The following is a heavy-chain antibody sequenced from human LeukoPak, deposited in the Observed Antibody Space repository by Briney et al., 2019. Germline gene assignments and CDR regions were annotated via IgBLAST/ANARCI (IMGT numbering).Heavy chain of an antibody. V-gene: IGHV3-30*02. CDR3: ANLPLWFGELPDY. CDR2: IQYDGTNK. CDR1: GFTFRSSA. D-gene: IGHD3-10*01. J-gene: IGHJ4*02. Sequence: GGSLRLSCAASGFTFRSSAMHWVRQAPGKGLEWVAFIQYDGTNKYYADSVKGRFTISRDNSKNTLYLQMNSLRAEDTAVYYCANLPLWFGELPDYWGQGTLVTVSS.